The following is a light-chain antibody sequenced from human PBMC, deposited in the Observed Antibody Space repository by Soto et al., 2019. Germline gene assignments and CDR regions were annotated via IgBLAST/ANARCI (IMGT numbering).Light chain of an antibody. CDR1: QGISTF. J-gene: IGKJ1*01. V-gene: IGKV1-9*01. Sequence: DIQLTQSPSFLSASVGDRVTITCRASQGISTFLAWYQQKPGKAPKLLIYATSTLHDGVPSRFGGSGSGTEFTLTIRSLQPEDFATHYCHQLHTFPRTFGQGTKVDIK. CDR3: HQLHTFPRT. CDR2: ATS.